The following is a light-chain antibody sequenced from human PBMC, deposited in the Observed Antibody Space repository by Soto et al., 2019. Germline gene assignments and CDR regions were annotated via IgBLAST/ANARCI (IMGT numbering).Light chain of an antibody. CDR3: QKYHSAPRT. Sequence: DIQMTQSPSTLSASVGDRVTLTCRASQRISSWLAWYQQKPGKAPKLLIYHAYSLESGVPSRFSGSESGTEFTLTINSLQPEDIATYYCQKYHSAPRTFGQGTRLEIK. V-gene: IGKV1-5*01. CDR1: QRISSW. CDR2: HAY. J-gene: IGKJ5*01.